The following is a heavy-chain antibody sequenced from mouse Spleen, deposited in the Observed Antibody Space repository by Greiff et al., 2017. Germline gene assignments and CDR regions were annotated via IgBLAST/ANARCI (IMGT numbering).Heavy chain of an antibody. V-gene: IGHV6-3*01. J-gene: IGHJ4*01. CDR2: IRLKSDNYAT. CDR3: TGKGRSAPYAMDY. Sequence: EVKLVESGGGLVQPGGSMKLSCVASGFTFSNYWMNWVRQSPEKGLEWVAQIRLKSDNYATHYAESVKGRFTISRDDSKSSVYLQMNNLRAEDTGIYYCTGKGRSAPYAMDYWGQGTSVTVSS. CDR1: GFTFSNYW.